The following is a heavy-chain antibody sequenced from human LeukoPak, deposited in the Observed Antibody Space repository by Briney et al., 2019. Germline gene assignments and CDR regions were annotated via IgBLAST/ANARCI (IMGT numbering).Heavy chain of an antibody. Sequence: SETLSLTCTVSGGSISSSSYYWGWIRQPPGKGLEWIGSIYYSGSTYYNPSLKSRVTISVDTSKNQFSLKLSSVTAADTAVYYCASSRHNFYDSSPSGYWGQGTLVTVSS. CDR3: ASSRHNFYDSSPSGY. CDR1: GGSISSSSYY. D-gene: IGHD3-22*01. V-gene: IGHV4-39*01. CDR2: IYYSGST. J-gene: IGHJ4*02.